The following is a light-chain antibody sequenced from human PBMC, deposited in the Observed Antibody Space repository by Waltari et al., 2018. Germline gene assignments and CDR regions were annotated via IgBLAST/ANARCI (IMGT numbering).Light chain of an antibody. CDR2: DAS. J-gene: IGKJ4*01. CDR1: HFVSSNY. V-gene: IGKV3-20*01. CDR3: QQYGNSPLT. Sequence: EIVLTQSPGTLSLSPGDRATLSCRASHFVSSNYLAWYQQKPGQTPRFLIYDASARATGIADRFSGSGSGTDFTLTISRLEPEDFAVYYCQQYGNSPLTFGGGTKVE.